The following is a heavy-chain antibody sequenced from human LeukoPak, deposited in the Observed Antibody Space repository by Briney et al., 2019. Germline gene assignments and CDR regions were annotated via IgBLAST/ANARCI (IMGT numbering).Heavy chain of an antibody. CDR3: ARDRPPACSGGSCYVPDYYDSSGFDY. CDR1: GFTFSSFA. CDR2: ISSDGNNK. V-gene: IGHV3-30-3*01. J-gene: IGHJ4*02. Sequence: GGSLRLSCAASGFTFSSFAMHWVRQAPGKGLEWVAVISSDGNNKFYADSVKGRFTISRDNSKNTAYLQMNSLRVEDTAVYYCARDRPPACSGGSCYVPDYYDSSGFDYWGQGTLVTVSS. D-gene: IGHD2-15*01.